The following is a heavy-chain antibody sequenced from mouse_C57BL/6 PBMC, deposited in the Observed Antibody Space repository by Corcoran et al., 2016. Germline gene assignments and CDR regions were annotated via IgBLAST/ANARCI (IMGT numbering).Heavy chain of an antibody. CDR1: GYTFTNYD. CDR2: INPNNDGT. J-gene: IGHJ2*01. CDR3: ARGRGRDYFDY. V-gene: IGHV1-26*01. Sequence: EVQLQQSGPELVKPGASVKMSCKASGYTFTNYDMNWVKQNHGKSLEWIGYINPNNDGTSYNQKFKGKATLTADKSSSTAYMELSSLTSEDSAVYYCARGRGRDYFDYWGEGTTLTVSS.